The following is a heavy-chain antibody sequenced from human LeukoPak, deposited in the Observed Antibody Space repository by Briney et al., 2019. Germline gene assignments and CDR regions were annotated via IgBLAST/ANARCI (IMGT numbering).Heavy chain of an antibody. CDR3: ARYPDYTGTLFDY. J-gene: IGHJ4*02. Sequence: GSLRLSCAASGFTFSSYEMNWVRQAPGKGLEWVSYISSSGSTIYYADSVKGRFTISRDNAKNSLYLQMNSLRAEDTAVYYCARYPDYTGTLFDYWGQGTLVTVSS. V-gene: IGHV3-48*03. D-gene: IGHD4-11*01. CDR1: GFTFSSYE. CDR2: ISSSGSTI.